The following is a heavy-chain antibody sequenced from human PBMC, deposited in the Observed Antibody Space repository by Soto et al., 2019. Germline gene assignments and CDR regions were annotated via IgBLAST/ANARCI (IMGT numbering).Heavy chain of an antibody. CDR3: TSTTYDSSAYYYWYLGL. J-gene: IGHJ2*01. CDR2: IIPVLGTI. Sequence: QVQLVQSGPEVKKPGSSVNISCTAPKTTFSDYGLNWVRQAPGQGLEWMGGIIPVLGTINYALKFQGRVTITADTSANTVYLELSSLRSEDTAVYYCTSTTYDSSAYYYWYLGLWGRGTQVTVSS. CDR1: KTTFSDYG. D-gene: IGHD3-22*01. V-gene: IGHV1-69*06.